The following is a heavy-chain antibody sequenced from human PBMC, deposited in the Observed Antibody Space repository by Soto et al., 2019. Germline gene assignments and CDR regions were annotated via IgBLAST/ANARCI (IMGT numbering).Heavy chain of an antibody. CDR2: TYYRSKWYN. Sequence: SQTLSLTCAISGDSVSSNSAAWNWIRQSPSRGLEWLGRTYYRSKWYNDYAVSVKSRITINPDTSKNQFSLQLNSVTPEDTAVYYCARDRAGAGRYGYYYYYMDVWGKGTTVTVSS. V-gene: IGHV6-1*01. CDR1: GDSVSSNSAA. D-gene: IGHD1-1*01. CDR3: ARDRAGAGRYGYYYYYMDV. J-gene: IGHJ6*03.